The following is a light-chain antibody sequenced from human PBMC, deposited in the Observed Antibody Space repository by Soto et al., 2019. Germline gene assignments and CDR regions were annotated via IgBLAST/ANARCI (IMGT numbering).Light chain of an antibody. Sequence: QSVLTQAASVSGSPGRSITISCTGTSSDVGGYNYVSWYQQHPGKAPKFMIYDVSNRPSGVSNRFSGSKSGNTASLTISGLQAEDEADYYCCSYTTSNTRQIVFGTGTKVTVL. CDR1: SSDVGGYNY. CDR2: DVS. CDR3: CSYTTSNTRQIV. J-gene: IGLJ1*01. V-gene: IGLV2-14*01.